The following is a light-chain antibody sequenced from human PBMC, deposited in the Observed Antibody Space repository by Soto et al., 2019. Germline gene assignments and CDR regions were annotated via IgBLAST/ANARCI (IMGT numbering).Light chain of an antibody. J-gene: IGLJ2*01. V-gene: IGLV2-23*02. CDR3: CSYAGSRVV. Sequence: QSALTQPASVSGSPGQSITISCTGTSSDVGSYNLVSWYQQHPGKAPKLMIYDVSKRPSGVSNRFSGSKSGNTASLTISGHEAEDEADYYCCSYAGSRVVFGGGTQLTVL. CDR1: SSDVGSYNL. CDR2: DVS.